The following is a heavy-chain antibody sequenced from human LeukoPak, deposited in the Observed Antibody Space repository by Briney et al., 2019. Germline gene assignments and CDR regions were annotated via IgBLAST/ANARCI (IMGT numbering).Heavy chain of an antibody. CDR1: GYTFTTYW. Sequence: GESLKISCKASGYTFTTYWISWVRQMPGKGLEWMGIIYPGDSDTRYSPSFQGQVTISADKSISTAYLQWSSLKASDTAMYYCATKGNYYDSSGYLGYWGQGTLVPVSS. CDR3: ATKGNYYDSSGYLGY. V-gene: IGHV5-51*01. J-gene: IGHJ4*02. CDR2: IYPGDSDT. D-gene: IGHD3-22*01.